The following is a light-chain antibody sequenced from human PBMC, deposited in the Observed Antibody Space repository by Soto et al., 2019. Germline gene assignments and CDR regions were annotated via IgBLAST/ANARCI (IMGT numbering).Light chain of an antibody. CDR2: WAS. J-gene: IGKJ4*01. CDR1: RSVLYSSNNKNY. V-gene: IGKV4-1*01. CDR3: QQYYSTPPLT. Sequence: DIVMTQSPDSLTVSLGERATINCKSSRSVLYSSNNKNYLAWYQQKPGQPPKLLIYWASTRESGVPDRFSGSGSGTDFTRTISSLQAEDVAVYYCQQYYSTPPLTFGGGTKVEIK.